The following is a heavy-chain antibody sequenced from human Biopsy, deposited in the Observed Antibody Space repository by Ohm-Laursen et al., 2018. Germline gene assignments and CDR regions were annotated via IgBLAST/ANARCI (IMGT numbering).Heavy chain of an antibody. CDR2: INPNNDNT. CDR1: GYTFTSYY. V-gene: IGHV1-46*01. J-gene: IGHJ4*02. CDR3: ARGPRGLVVITTTALYFDY. Sequence: GASVKVSCKASGYTFTSYYLRWVRQAPGQGLEWMGRINPNNDNTAYAQKFQGRITMTKDTSTSTVYMDLSSLTFDDSAVYYCARGPRGLVVITTTALYFDYWGQGNLVTVSS. D-gene: IGHD3-22*01.